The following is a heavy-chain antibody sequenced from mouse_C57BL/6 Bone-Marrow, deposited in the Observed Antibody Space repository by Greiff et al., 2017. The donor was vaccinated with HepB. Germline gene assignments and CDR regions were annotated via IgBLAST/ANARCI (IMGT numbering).Heavy chain of an antibody. D-gene: IGHD1-1*01. CDR2: ISSGGDYI. CDR3: TRARYYYGSSPFAY. Sequence: EVQGVESGEGLVKPGGSLKLSCAASGFTFSSYAMSWVRQTPEKRLEWVAYISSGGDYIYYADTVKGRFTISRDNARNTLYLQMSSLKSEDTAMYYCTRARYYYGSSPFAYGGQGTLVTVSA. CDR1: GFTFSSYA. J-gene: IGHJ3*01. V-gene: IGHV5-9-1*02.